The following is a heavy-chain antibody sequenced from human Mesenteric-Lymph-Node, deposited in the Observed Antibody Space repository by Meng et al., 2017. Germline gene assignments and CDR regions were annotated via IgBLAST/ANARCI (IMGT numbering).Heavy chain of an antibody. V-gene: IGHV4-34*01. J-gene: IGHJ6*02. CDR1: GGSFSGYY. D-gene: IGHD5-12*01. CDR3: ARGSWQRFPPSYFYYTMDV. CDR2: IYYSGST. Sequence: SETLSLTCAVYGGSFSGYYWGWVRQPPGKGLEYIGSIYYSGSTYFSPSFKSRVTISVDTSKNQFSLKLSSVTAADTAVYYCARGSWQRFPPSYFYYTMDVWGQGTTVTVSS.